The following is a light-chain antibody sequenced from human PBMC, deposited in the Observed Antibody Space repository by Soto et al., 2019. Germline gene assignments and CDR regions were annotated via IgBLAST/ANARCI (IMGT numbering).Light chain of an antibody. J-gene: IGKJ5*01. CDR3: QQLNSSPIT. Sequence: DIQLTQSPSFLSASVGDRVTITCRASQGISSYLAWYQQKPGKAPKLLIYAASTLQSGVPSRFSGSGSGTEFTLAISSLQPGDFATDYCQQLNSSPITCGQGTRLDIK. V-gene: IGKV1-9*01. CDR1: QGISSY. CDR2: AAS.